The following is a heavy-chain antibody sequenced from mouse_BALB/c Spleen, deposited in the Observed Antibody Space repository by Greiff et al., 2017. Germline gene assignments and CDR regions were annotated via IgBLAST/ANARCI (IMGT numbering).Heavy chain of an antibody. J-gene: IGHJ3*01. CDR1: GFTFSSYA. D-gene: IGHD2-3*01. V-gene: IGHV5-9-4*01. CDR2: ISSGGSYT. CDR3: ARDRGMVTSY. Sequence: EVKLVESGGGLVKPGGSLKLSCAASGFTFSSYAMSWVRQSPEKRLEWVAEISSGGSYTYYPDTVTGRFTISRDNAKNTLYLEMSSLRSEDTAMYYCARDRGMVTSYWGQGTLVTVSA.